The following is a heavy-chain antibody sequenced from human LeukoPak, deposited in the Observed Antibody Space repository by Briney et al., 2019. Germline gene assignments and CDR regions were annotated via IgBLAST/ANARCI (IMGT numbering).Heavy chain of an antibody. V-gene: IGHV1-2*02. CDR3: ARDGEWLRRNYYYYYMAV. J-gene: IGHJ6*03. D-gene: IGHD5-12*01. Sequence: RASLKVSCTASGDTSTGYYMHWVRHAPGQGREWRGWINPNSGGTNYAQKFQGTVPMTRHTSISTAYMALSRPRSHDTAVYYCARDGEWLRRNYYYYYMAVWGKGTTVTVPS. CDR2: INPNSGGT. CDR1: GDTSTGYY.